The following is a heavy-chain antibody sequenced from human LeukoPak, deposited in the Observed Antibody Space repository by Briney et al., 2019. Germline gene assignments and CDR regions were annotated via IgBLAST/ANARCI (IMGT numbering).Heavy chain of an antibody. Sequence: GGSLRLPCAASGFTFSSYGMHWVRQAPGKGLEWVAFIRYDGSNKYYADSVKGRFTISRDNSKNTLYLQMNSLRAEDTAVYYCAKDVGGYYGSGSLTFWGQGTLVTVSS. CDR2: IRYDGSNK. CDR1: GFTFSSYG. J-gene: IGHJ4*02. V-gene: IGHV3-30*02. D-gene: IGHD3-10*01. CDR3: AKDVGGYYGSGSLTF.